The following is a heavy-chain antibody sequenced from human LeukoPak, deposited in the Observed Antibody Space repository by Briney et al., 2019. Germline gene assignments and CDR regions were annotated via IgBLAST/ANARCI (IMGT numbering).Heavy chain of an antibody. V-gene: IGHV3-23*01. CDR2: ISADGRRS. CDR3: AKVGVITTYDAFDI. J-gene: IGHJ3*02. D-gene: IGHD3-22*01. Sequence: GGSLRLSCVASGFTFTTYALSWVRQAPGKGLEWVSTISADGRRSNYADSVKGRFTISRDTSKNTLYLQMNSLRAEDSAVYYCAKVGVITTYDAFDIWGQGTMVTVSS. CDR1: GFTFTTYA.